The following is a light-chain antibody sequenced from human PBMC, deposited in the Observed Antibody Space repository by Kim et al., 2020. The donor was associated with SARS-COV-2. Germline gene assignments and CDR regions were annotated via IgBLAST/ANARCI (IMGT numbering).Light chain of an antibody. V-gene: IGLV3-19*01. J-gene: IGLJ2*01. CDR3: NCRDNSHNVV. Sequence: SSELTQDPAVSVAVGQTVRITCQGDSLRSWHASWYQQKPGQAPLLVIYSKNNRPSGIPDRFSGFTSGNTASLTITGTQAEDEADYYCNCRDNSHNVVFGGGTQLTVL. CDR2: SKN. CDR1: SLRSWH.